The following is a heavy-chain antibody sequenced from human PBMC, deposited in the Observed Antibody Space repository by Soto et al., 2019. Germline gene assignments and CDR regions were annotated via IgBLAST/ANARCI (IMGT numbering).Heavy chain of an antibody. Sequence: ASVKVSCKASGYTFTSYGISWVRQAPGQGLEWMGWISAYNGNTNYAQKLQGRVTMTTDTSTSTAYMELRSLRSDDTAVYYCARDSSLADYYDILTGFGVPGDYWGQGTLVTVSS. CDR3: ARDSSLADYYDILTGFGVPGDY. D-gene: IGHD3-9*01. V-gene: IGHV1-18*04. J-gene: IGHJ4*02. CDR2: ISAYNGNT. CDR1: GYTFTSYG.